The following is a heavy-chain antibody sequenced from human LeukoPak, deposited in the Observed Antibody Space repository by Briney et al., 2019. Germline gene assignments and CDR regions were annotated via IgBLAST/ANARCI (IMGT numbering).Heavy chain of an antibody. V-gene: IGHV1-2*06. CDR1: GYTFTGYY. J-gene: IGHJ4*02. CDR3: ARPVLKGYDNCGY. CDR2: INPNSGGT. D-gene: IGHD1-20*01. Sequence: ASVKVSCKASGYTFTGYYMHWVRQVPGQGLEWMGRINPNSGGTNYAQKFQGRVTMTRDTSISTAYMELSRLRSDDTAVYYCARPVLKGYDNCGYWGQGTLVTVSS.